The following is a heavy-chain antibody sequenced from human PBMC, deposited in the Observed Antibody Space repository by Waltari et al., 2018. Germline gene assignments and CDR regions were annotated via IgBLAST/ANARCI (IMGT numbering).Heavy chain of an antibody. Sequence: QLQLQESGPRLVRPSETLSLICRVSGVSITSNRHYWAWIRKSPGQGLEWIGTVYYSGTTYISPSLKSRVSVTRDTSKNQVSMILGSMTAADMAVYYCATYIGASVGTAAFDVWGQGTMVTVSS. CDR1: GVSITSNRHY. V-gene: IGHV4-39*01. J-gene: IGHJ3*01. CDR2: VYYSGTT. CDR3: ATYIGASVGTAAFDV. D-gene: IGHD5-12*01.